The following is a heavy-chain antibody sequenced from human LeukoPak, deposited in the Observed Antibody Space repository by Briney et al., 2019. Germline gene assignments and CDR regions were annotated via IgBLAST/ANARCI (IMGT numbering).Heavy chain of an antibody. D-gene: IGHD6-19*01. CDR1: GFTFSNAW. CDR2: IKSKTDGGTT. Sequence: GGSLRLSCAASGFTFSNAWMSWVRQAPGKGLEWVGRIKSKTDGGTTDYAAPVKGRFTISRDDSKNTLYLQMNSLKTEDTAVYYCTTALAVAGTKVDYWGQGTLVTASS. J-gene: IGHJ4*02. CDR3: TTALAVAGTKVDY. V-gene: IGHV3-15*01.